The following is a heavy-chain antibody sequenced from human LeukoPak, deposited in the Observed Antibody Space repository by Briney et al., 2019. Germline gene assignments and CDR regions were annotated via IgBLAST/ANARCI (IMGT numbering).Heavy chain of an antibody. V-gene: IGHV3-11*04. Sequence: GGSLRLSCAASGFTFSDYYMSWIRQAPGKGLEWVSCISSSGSNIYSADSVKGRFTISRDNAKNSLYLQMNSLRAEDTAVYYCARGTDTSGWYDFDYWGQGTLVTVSS. CDR2: ISSSGSNI. CDR1: GFTFSDYY. D-gene: IGHD6-19*01. CDR3: ARGTDTSGWYDFDY. J-gene: IGHJ4*02.